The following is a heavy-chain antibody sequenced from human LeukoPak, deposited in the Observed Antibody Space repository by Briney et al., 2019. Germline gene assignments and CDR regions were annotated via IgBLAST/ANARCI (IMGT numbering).Heavy chain of an antibody. CDR3: ATPHCSSTSCYHRDAFDI. J-gene: IGHJ3*02. CDR1: GFTFSSYG. CDR2: TRYDGSNK. V-gene: IGHV3-30*02. Sequence: PRGSLRLSCAASGFTFSSYGMHWGGQAPGKGLELVAFTRYDGSNKYYADSVKGRFTISRDNSKNTLYLQMNSLRAEDTAVYYCATPHCSSTSCYHRDAFDIWGQGTMVTVSS. D-gene: IGHD2-2*01.